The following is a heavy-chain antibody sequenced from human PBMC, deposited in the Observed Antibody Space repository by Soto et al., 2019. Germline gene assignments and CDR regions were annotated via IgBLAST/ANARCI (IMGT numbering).Heavy chain of an antibody. D-gene: IGHD6-19*01. CDR3: AKEISSGTTLDY. CDR2: ISYSGGST. CDR1: GFTFSSST. J-gene: IGHJ4*02. V-gene: IGHV3-23*01. Sequence: EVQLLESGGGLVQPGGSLRLSCAASGFTFSSSTMSWVRQASGKGLEWVSTISYSGGSTYYADSVKGRFTISRDNSKNTLYVQMNSLRAEDTAVYYCAKEISSGTTLDYWGQGTLVTVSP.